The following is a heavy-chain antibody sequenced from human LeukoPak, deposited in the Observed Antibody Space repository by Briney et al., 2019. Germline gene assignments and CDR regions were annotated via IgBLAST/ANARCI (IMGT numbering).Heavy chain of an antibody. J-gene: IGHJ4*02. V-gene: IGHV4-59*08. Sequence: SETLSLTCTVSGGSLSGYYWSWIRQPPGKGLEWIGYIYYSGSTNYNPSLKSRVTISVDTSKNQFSLKLSSVTAADTAVYYCARHLYSEHTSGYYSYSFDYWGQRTLVTVSS. CDR3: ARHLYSEHTSGYYSYSFDY. CDR2: IYYSGST. D-gene: IGHD3-22*01. CDR1: GGSLSGYY.